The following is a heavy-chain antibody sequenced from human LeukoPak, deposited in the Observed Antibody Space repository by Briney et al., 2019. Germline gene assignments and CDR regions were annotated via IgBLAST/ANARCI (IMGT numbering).Heavy chain of an antibody. CDR3: ARGPPVTTEY. CDR2: ISYSGST. V-gene: IGHV4-61*01. D-gene: IGHD4-17*01. J-gene: IGHJ4*02. Sequence: SETLSLTCSVAGGSVSSGSYDWSWIRQPPWKGLERIGDISYSGSTNYKPSLKSRVTISVDTSKNQFSLKLSSVTAADTAVYYCARGPPVTTEYWGQGNLVTVSS. CDR1: GGSVSSGSYD.